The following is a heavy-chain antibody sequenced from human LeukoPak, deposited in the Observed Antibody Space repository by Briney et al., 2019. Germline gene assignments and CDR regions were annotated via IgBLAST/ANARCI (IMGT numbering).Heavy chain of an antibody. J-gene: IGHJ4*02. Sequence: GGSLRLSCAASGFTFDDYAMHWVRQAPGKGLEWVSGISWNSGSIGYADSVKGRFTISRDNAKNSLYLQMNSLRAEDTALYYCAKDTARVTFGGAIGYWGQGTLVTVSS. CDR1: GFTFDDYA. CDR3: AKDTARVTFGGAIGY. CDR2: ISWNSGSI. D-gene: IGHD3-16*01. V-gene: IGHV3-9*01.